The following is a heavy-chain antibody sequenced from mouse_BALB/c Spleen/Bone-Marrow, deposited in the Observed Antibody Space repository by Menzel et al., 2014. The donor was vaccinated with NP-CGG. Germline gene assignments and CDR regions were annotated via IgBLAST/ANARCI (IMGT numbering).Heavy chain of an antibody. CDR2: IDPANGNT. D-gene: IGHD1-1*01. Sequence: VQLKESGAELVKPGASVKLSCTASGFNIKDTYMHWVKQRPEQGLEWIGRIDPANGNTKYDPKFQGKATITADTSSNTAYLQLSSLTPEDTAVYYCAFYYYGSSPFAYWGQGTLVTVSA. CDR1: GFNIKDTY. V-gene: IGHV14-3*02. J-gene: IGHJ3*01. CDR3: AFYYYGSSPFAY.